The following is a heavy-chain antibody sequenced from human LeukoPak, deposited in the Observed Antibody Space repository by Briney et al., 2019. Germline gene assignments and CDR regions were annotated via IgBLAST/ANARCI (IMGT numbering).Heavy chain of an antibody. CDR1: GFTFDDYA. Sequence: GGSLRLSCAASGFTFDDYAMHWVRHAPGKGLEWVSGISWNSGSIGYADSVKGRFTISRDNAKNSLYLQMNSLRAEDTALYYCAKDLTGRWGQGTLVTVSS. D-gene: IGHD3-16*01. V-gene: IGHV3-9*01. CDR2: ISWNSGSI. J-gene: IGHJ4*02. CDR3: AKDLTGR.